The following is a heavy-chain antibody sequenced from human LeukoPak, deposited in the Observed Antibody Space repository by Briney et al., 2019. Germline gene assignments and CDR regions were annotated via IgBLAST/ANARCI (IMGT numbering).Heavy chain of an antibody. CDR1: GGSISSYY. CDR2: IYYSGST. CDR3: ARDRSTGYYDSSGYAFDI. D-gene: IGHD3-22*01. V-gene: IGHV4-59*12. J-gene: IGHJ3*02. Sequence: SETLSLTCTVSGGSISSYYWSWIRQPPGKGLEWIGYIYYSGSTNYNPSLKSRVTISVDTSKNQFSLTLSSVTAADTAVYYCARDRSTGYYDSSGYAFDIWGQGTMVTVSS.